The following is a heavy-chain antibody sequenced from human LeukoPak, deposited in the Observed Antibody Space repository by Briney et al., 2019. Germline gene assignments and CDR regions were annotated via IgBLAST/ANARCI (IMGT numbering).Heavy chain of an antibody. CDR2: LSSSSGST. CDR1: GFTFSSYG. Sequence: SGGSLRLSCAASGFTFSSYGMSWVRQAPGKGLEWVSSLSSSSGSTYYADSVKGRFTISRDISKNTLYLQMSSLRVEDTAVYYCAKRSSEMAHKGRYFDLWGRGTLVTVSS. D-gene: IGHD5-24*01. V-gene: IGHV3-23*01. J-gene: IGHJ2*01. CDR3: AKRSSEMAHKGRYFDL.